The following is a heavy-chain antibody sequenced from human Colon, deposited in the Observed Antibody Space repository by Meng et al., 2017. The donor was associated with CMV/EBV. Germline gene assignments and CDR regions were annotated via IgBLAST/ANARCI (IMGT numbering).Heavy chain of an antibody. CDR3: AREGTLGYCSGGSCYEDY. CDR2: ISSSSSYI. V-gene: IGHV3-21*01. Sequence: ESRKISGAASGFTFSSYSMNWVRQAPGKGLEWVSSISSSSSYIYYADSVKGRFTISRDNAKNSLYLQMNSLRAEDTAVYYCAREGTLGYCSGGSCYEDYWGQGTLVTVSS. D-gene: IGHD2-15*01. J-gene: IGHJ4*02. CDR1: GFTFSSYS.